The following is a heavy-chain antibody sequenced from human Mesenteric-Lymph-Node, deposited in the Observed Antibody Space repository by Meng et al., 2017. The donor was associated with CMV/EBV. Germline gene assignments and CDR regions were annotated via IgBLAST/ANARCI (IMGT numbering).Heavy chain of an antibody. CDR1: GYSFVIYW. D-gene: IGHD6-13*01. J-gene: IGHJ4*02. CDR2: FYPDQSQS. Sequence: SGYSFVIYWIGWVRQMPGKGLEWMGIFYPDQSQSRYSPSFQGHVTFSADRSSDTAYLQWSSLKASDTAMYYCARARGSSYYPANFDFWGQGTLVTVSS. CDR3: ARARGSSYYPANFDF. V-gene: IGHV5-51*01.